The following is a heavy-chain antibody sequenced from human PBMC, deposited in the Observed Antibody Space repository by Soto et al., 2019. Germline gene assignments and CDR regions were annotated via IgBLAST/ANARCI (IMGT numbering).Heavy chain of an antibody. V-gene: IGHV1-18*01. CDR3: ARSQES. J-gene: IGHJ5*02. CDR2: ISACNGNT. CDR1: RDSYESCG. Sequence: VKVCSKAPRDSYESCGISWLRQAPGQGLEWMGWISACNGNTKYAQKLQGRVTMTTDTSTSTAYMELSSLRYEDKAVYYCARSQESWRQRTLVTVSS. D-gene: IGHD3-10*01.